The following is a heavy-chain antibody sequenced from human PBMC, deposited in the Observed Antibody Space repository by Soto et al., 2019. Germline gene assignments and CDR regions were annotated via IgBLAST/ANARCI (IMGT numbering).Heavy chain of an antibody. CDR3: AREVIVVVPAAISPTKNNWFDP. D-gene: IGHD2-2*02. Sequence: ASVKVSCKASGGTFSSYAISWVRQAPGQGLEWMGGIIPIFGTANYAQKFQGRVTITADESTSTAYMELSSLRSEDTAVYYCAREVIVVVPAAISPTKNNWFDPWGQGTLVTV. J-gene: IGHJ5*02. CDR1: GGTFSSYA. CDR2: IIPIFGTA. V-gene: IGHV1-69*13.